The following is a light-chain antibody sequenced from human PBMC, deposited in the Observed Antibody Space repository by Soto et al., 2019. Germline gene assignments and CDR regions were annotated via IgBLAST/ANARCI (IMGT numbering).Light chain of an antibody. CDR1: SSNIGVGYD. CDR3: ATWDGSLPGEV. J-gene: IGLJ2*01. V-gene: IGLV1-51*01. CDR2: DNN. Sequence: QSVLTQPPSVSGAPGQRVIISCAGSSSNIGVGYDVHWYQQLPGAAPKLLIYDNNKRPSGIPDRFSGSKSGTSGTLDITGLQTGDEADYYCATWDGSLPGEVFGGGTKVTVL.